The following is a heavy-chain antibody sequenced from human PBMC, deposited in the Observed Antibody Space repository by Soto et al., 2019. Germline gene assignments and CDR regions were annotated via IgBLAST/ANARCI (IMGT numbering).Heavy chain of an antibody. Sequence: PGGSLRLSCAASGFTFSSYAMSWVRQAPGKGLEWVSAISGSGGSTYYADSVKGRFTISRDNSKNTLYLQMNSLRPEDTAVYYCAKDQRAARRGGYYYGMDVWGQGTTVTVSS. D-gene: IGHD6-6*01. CDR3: AKDQRAARRGGYYYGMDV. CDR1: GFTFSSYA. CDR2: ISGSGGST. V-gene: IGHV3-23*01. J-gene: IGHJ6*01.